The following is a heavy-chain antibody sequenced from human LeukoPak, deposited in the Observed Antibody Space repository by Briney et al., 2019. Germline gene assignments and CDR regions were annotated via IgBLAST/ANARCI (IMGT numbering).Heavy chain of an antibody. J-gene: IGHJ5*02. Sequence: GASVTVSCKASGYTFTSYYMHWVRRAPGQGLEWMGIINPSGGSTSYAQKFQGRVTMTRDTSTSTVYMELSSLRSEDTAVYYCARDHVRKKVVVAATPHWFDPWGQETLVTVSS. D-gene: IGHD2-15*01. CDR3: ARDHVRKKVVVAATPHWFDP. CDR2: INPSGGST. CDR1: GYTFTSYY. V-gene: IGHV1-46*01.